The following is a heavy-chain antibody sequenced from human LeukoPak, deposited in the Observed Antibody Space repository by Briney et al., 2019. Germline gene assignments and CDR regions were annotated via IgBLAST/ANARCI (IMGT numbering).Heavy chain of an antibody. J-gene: IGHJ5*02. Sequence: ASVKVSCKASGYTFTGYYMHWVRQAPGQGLEWMGWINPNSGGTNYAQKFQGRVTMTRDTSISTAYMELRSLRSDDTAAYYCARGLEWLTRRHNWFDPWGQGTLVTVSS. CDR1: GYTFTGYY. V-gene: IGHV1-2*02. D-gene: IGHD3-3*01. CDR2: INPNSGGT. CDR3: ARGLEWLTRRHNWFDP.